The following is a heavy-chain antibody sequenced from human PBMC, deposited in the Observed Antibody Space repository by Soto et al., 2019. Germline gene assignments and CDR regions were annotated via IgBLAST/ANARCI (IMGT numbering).Heavy chain of an antibody. Sequence: QVHLQQWGAGLLRPSETLSLTCNVSGGSLTGYFWNWIRQPPGRPMEWIGEVNHAGAATYNPSLRSRVTLSVDTSKNQCSLRLDSVAATDTALSFCARGYFTLQSLDYWDQGALVTVSS. D-gene: IGHD1-1*01. CDR2: VNHAGAA. J-gene: IGHJ4*02. V-gene: IGHV4-34*01. CDR3: ARGYFTLQSLDY. CDR1: GGSLTGYF.